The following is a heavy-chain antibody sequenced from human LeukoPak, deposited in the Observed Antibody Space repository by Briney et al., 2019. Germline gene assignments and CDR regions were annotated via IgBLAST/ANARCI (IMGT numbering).Heavy chain of an antibody. CDR3: AKGLTVVPAAPFDY. J-gene: IGHJ4*02. CDR1: GFTFSNYA. V-gene: IGHV3-23*01. D-gene: IGHD2-2*01. Sequence: GGSLRLSCAASGFTFSNYAMSWVRQAPGKGLEWVSAISGPGGTTFYADSVKGRFTISRDNSKNTLYLQMNSLRADDTGVYYCAKGLTVVPAAPFDYWGQGTLVTVSS. CDR2: ISGPGGTT.